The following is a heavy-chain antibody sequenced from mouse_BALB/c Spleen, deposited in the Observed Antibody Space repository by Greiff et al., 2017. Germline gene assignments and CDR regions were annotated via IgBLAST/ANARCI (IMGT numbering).Heavy chain of an antibody. J-gene: IGHJ3*01. CDR2: IYPGSGST. V-gene: IGHV1-55*01. CDR3: ANGFWFAY. Sequence: QVQLKQPGAELVKPGTSVKLSCKASGYNFTSYWINWVKLRPGQGLEWIGDIYPGSGSTNYNEKFKSKATLTVDTSSSTAYMQLSSLASEDSALYYCANGFWFAYWGQGTLVTVSA. CDR1: GYNFTSYW. D-gene: IGHD2-2*01.